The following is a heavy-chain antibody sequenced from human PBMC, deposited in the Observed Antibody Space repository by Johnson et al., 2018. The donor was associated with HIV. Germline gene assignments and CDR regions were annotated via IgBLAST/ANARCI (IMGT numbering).Heavy chain of an antibody. V-gene: IGHV3-15*01. D-gene: IGHD6-25*01. CDR1: GFTFSNAW. J-gene: IGHJ3*02. CDR2: IKSKTDGGTT. CDR3: ATIAAHGAAFDI. Sequence: VQLVESGGGVVQPGRSLRLSCAASGFTFSNAWMSWVRQAPGKGLEWVGRIKSKTDGGTTDYAAPVKGRFTISRDDSKNTLYLQMNSLRPEDTAAYYCATIAAHGAAFDIWGQGTVVTVSS.